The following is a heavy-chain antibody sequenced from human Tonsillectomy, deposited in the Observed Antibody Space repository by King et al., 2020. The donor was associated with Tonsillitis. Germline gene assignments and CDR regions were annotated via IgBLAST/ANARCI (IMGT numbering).Heavy chain of an antibody. D-gene: IGHD4-17*01. V-gene: IGHV4-34*01. CDR2: VNHSGST. CDR3: ARISNGDYSWFAY. J-gene: IGHJ4*02. Sequence: VQLQQWGAGLLKPSETLSLTCAVYVGSFSGYYWSCIRQLPGKGLEWIGEVNHSGSTNYNPSLKSRVTISVDTSKNQFSLNLSSVTAADTAVYFCARISNGDYSWFAYWGQGTLVTVSS. CDR1: VGSFSGYY.